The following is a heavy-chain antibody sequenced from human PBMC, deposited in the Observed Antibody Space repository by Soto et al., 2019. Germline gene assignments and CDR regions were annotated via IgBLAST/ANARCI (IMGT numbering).Heavy chain of an antibody. D-gene: IGHD6-6*01. CDR2: INAGNGNT. V-gene: IGHV1-3*01. CDR1: GYSFTNYA. J-gene: IGHJ5*02. CDR3: AREGYSSSSFYVWFDR. Sequence: XSVKISFKASGYSFTNYAMQWVRPAPGQRLEWMGWINAGNGNTKYSQKFQGRVTITRDTSASTAYMELSSLRSEDTAVYYCAREGYSSSSFYVWFDRWGQGTLVTVSS.